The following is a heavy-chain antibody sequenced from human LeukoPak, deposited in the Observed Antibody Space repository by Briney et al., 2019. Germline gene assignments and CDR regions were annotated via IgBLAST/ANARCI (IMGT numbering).Heavy chain of an antibody. CDR3: ARDVSGYDPGRFDY. CDR1: GFTFSSYW. Sequence: GGSLRLPCAASGFTFSSYWMNWVRQAPGKGLEWVASINQDGSVKYYLDSVKGRFTISRDNAKNSLYLQMNSLRAEDTAVYYCARDVSGYDPGRFDYWGQGSLVTVPS. D-gene: IGHD5-12*01. CDR2: INQDGSVK. J-gene: IGHJ4*02. V-gene: IGHV3-7*01.